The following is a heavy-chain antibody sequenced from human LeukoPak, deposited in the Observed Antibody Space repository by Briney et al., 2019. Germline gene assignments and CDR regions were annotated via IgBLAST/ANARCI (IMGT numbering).Heavy chain of an antibody. J-gene: IGHJ3*02. CDR1: GYTFTSYY. CDR3: ARIRKTSFNCSSTSCYTSNAFDI. Sequence: ASVKVSCKASGYTFTSYYMHWVRQAPGQGLEWMGIINPSGGSTSYAQKFQGRVTMTRDTSTSTVYMELSSLRSEDTAVYYCARIRKTSFNCSSTSCYTSNAFDIWGQGTMVTVSS. D-gene: IGHD2-2*02. CDR2: INPSGGST. V-gene: IGHV1-46*01.